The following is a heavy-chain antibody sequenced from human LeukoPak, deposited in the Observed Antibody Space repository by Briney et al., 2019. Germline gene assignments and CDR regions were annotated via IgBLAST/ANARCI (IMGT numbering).Heavy chain of an antibody. J-gene: IGHJ4*02. V-gene: IGHV4-4*09. D-gene: IGHD6-19*01. CDR2: IYTSGST. CDR3: ARPRVGSGWYQIDY. Sequence: SETLSLTCTVSGGSISSYYWSWIRQPPGKGLEWIGYIYTSGSTNYNPSLKSRVTTSVDTSKNQFSLKLSSVTAADTAVYYCARPRVGSGWYQIDYWGQGTLVTVSS. CDR1: GGSISSYY.